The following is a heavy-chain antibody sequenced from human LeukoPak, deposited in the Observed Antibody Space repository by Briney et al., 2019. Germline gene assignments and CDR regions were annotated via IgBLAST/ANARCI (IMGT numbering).Heavy chain of an antibody. CDR2: IIPIFGTA. V-gene: IGHV1-69*05. CDR3: ARNSGWYDFTVDY. Sequence: SVKVSCKASGGAFSSYAISWVRQAPGQGLEWMGRIIPIFGTANYAQKFQGRVTITTDESTSTAYMELSSLRSEDTAVYYCARNSGWYDFTVDYWGQGTLVTASS. CDR1: GGAFSSYA. D-gene: IGHD6-19*01. J-gene: IGHJ4*02.